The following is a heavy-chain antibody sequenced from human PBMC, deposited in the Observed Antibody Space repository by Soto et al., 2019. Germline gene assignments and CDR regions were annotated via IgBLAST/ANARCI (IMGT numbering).Heavy chain of an antibody. Sequence: PSETLSLTCTVSCGSVTSSSCYWGWIRQPPGKGLEWIGDIYHTGTTYYNPSLKSRVTIYVDTSTEQFSLKLSSVTAADTAMYYCVRPTSRITAASHGRSNWLVPRGPGSMVTVSS. V-gene: IGHV4-39*01. CDR2: IYHTGTT. CDR1: CGSVTSSSCY. J-gene: IGHJ5*02. D-gene: IGHD1-20*01. CDR3: VRPTSRITAASHGRSNWLVP.